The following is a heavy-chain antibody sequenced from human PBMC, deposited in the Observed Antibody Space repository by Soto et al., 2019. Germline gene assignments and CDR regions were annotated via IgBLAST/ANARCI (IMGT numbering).Heavy chain of an antibody. CDR2: INHSGST. CDR1: GGSFSGYY. V-gene: IGHV4-34*01. Sequence: SETLSLTCAVYGGSFSGYYWSWIRQPPGKGLEWIGEINHSGSTNYNPSLKSRVTISVDTSKNQFSLKLSSVTAADTAVYYCARDQIAAAGIDYWGQGTLVT. D-gene: IGHD6-13*01. J-gene: IGHJ4*02. CDR3: ARDQIAAAGIDY.